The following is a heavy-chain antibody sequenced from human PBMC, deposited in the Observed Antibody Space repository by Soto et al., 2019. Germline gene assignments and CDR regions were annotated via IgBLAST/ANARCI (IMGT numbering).Heavy chain of an antibody. J-gene: IGHJ5*02. CDR1: GDTLTELS. CDR3: AKAYSGTYYGYLAP. V-gene: IGHV1-24*01. Sequence: ASVKVSCKVSGDTLTELSIHWVRQAPGKGLEYMGGFDPEDGEAMYAQNFQGRVTMTEDTSTDTSYMELSSLTSEDTAVYYCAKAYSGTYYGYLAPWGQGTLVTVAS. CDR2: FDPEDGEA. D-gene: IGHD1-26*01.